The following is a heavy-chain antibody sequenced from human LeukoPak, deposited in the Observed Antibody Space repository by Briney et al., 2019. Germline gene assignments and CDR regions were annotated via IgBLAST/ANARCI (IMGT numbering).Heavy chain of an antibody. CDR1: GFTFSSYS. Sequence: GGSLRLSCAASGFTFSSYSMNWVRQAPGKGLEWVSSIGSRSTYTYSADSVKGRFTISRDNAKNSLYLQMNSLRAEDTAVYYCARDAAYCSGGSCYFGYWGQGTLVTVSS. D-gene: IGHD2-15*01. V-gene: IGHV3-21*01. CDR2: IGSRSTYT. J-gene: IGHJ4*02. CDR3: ARDAAYCSGGSCYFGY.